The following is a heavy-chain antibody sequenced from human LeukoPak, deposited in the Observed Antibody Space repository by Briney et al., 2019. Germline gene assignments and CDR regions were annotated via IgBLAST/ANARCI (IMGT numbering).Heavy chain of an antibody. CDR1: GGSIKSYY. Sequence: PSVTLSLTCTVSGGSIKSYYWSWIRQPPGKGLEWIGYIYYSGSTNYNPSLKSRVTISVDTSKNQFSLKLSSVTAADTAVYYCARNYGSGGAFDIWGQGTMVTVSS. J-gene: IGHJ3*02. CDR2: IYYSGST. V-gene: IGHV4-59*01. D-gene: IGHD3-10*01. CDR3: ARNYGSGGAFDI.